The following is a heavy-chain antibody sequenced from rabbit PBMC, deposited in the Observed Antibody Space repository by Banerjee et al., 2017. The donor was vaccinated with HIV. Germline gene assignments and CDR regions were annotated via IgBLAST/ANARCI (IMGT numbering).Heavy chain of an antibody. D-gene: IGHD4-1*01. CDR1: GFSFSSSYY. J-gene: IGHJ4*01. V-gene: IGHV1S45*01. CDR2: IDAGRSGNT. Sequence: QEQLEESGGDLVKPEGSLTLTCTASGFSFSSSYYMCWVRQAPGKGLEWIACIDAGRSGNTYYASWAKGRFTISKTSSTTVTLQMTSLTAADTATYLCARDLAGVIGWNFNLWGQGTLVTVS. CDR3: ARDLAGVIGWNFNL.